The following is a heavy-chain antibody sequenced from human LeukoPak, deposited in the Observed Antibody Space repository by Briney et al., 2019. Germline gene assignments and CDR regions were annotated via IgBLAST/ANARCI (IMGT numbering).Heavy chain of an antibody. CDR3: ATQAGYLFDY. Sequence: GGSLRLSCAASGFTFSSYEMNWVRQAPGKGLEWASYISSSGSTIYYADSVKGRFTISRDNAKNSLYLQMNSLRAEDTAVYYCATQAGYLFDYWGQGTLVTVSS. CDR2: ISSSGSTI. CDR1: GFTFSSYE. D-gene: IGHD5-18*01. J-gene: IGHJ4*02. V-gene: IGHV3-48*03.